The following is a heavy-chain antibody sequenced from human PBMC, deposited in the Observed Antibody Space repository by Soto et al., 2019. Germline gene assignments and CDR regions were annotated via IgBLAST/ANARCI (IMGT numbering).Heavy chain of an antibody. Sequence: SETLSLTCTVSGGSISSYYWTWIRQPPGKGLEWIGFMYNSGSTHYNPSLKSRVTISLDTSKNQFSLNLRSVTAADTAVYYCARSFGVAAACPFDYWGHGTLFIVS. J-gene: IGHJ4*01. CDR1: GGSISSYY. CDR3: ARSFGVAAACPFDY. CDR2: MYNSGST. V-gene: IGHV4-59*08. D-gene: IGHD6-13*01.